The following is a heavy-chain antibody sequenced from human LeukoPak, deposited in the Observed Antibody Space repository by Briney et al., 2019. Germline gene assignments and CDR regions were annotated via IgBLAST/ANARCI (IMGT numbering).Heavy chain of an antibody. CDR3: ARADWGSIDY. CDR1: GFTFSHYW. J-gene: IGHJ4*02. V-gene: IGHV3-7*01. CDR2: IRPDANDG. D-gene: IGHD7-27*01. Sequence: GGSLGLSCAASGFTFSHYWMAWVRQAPGKGLEWVAIIRPDANDGSYVDSVKGRFTISGDNAKNSLYLQLNSLRAEDTAVYFCARADWGSIDYWGQGALVTVSS.